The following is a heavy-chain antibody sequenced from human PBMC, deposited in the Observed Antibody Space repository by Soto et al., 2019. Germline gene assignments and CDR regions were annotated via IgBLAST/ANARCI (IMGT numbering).Heavy chain of an antibody. J-gene: IGHJ4*02. Sequence: QVTLKESGPGLVKPTETLTLTCTVSGFSLTNARMGVSWFRQPPGKALQWLAHIFSNGEKAYRPSLKNRVTISRDTSRSQVVLIMTNMDPVDTATYYCARTLGYCSGISCYFDSWGQGILVAVSS. CDR2: IFSNGEK. CDR3: ARTLGYCSGISCYFDS. CDR1: GFSLTNARMG. V-gene: IGHV2-26*01. D-gene: IGHD2-15*01.